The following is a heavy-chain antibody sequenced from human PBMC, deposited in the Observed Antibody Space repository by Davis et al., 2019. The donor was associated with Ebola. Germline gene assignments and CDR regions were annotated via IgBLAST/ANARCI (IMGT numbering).Heavy chain of an antibody. CDR2: INPDGSQK. J-gene: IGHJ4*02. V-gene: IGHV3-7*01. D-gene: IGHD4-17*01. CDR3: ARGHGDFSH. CDR1: RFSVTNAW. Sequence: PGGSLRLSCAAFRFSVTNAWMSWVRQAPGKGPEWVAKINPDGSQKYYVDSVKGRFTISRDNAKNSLHLQMNSLRDDDTAIYYCARGHGDFSHWGRGTLVTVSS.